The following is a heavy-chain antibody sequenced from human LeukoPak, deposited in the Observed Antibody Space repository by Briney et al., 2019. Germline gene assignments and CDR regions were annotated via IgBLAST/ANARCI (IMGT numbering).Heavy chain of an antibody. CDR2: IYSGGST. J-gene: IGHJ4*02. V-gene: IGHV3-53*01. CDR1: GFTVSSNY. Sequence: GGSLRLSCAASGFTVSSNYMSWVRQAPGKGLEWVSVIYSGGSTYYADSVKGRFTISRDNSKNTLYLQMNSLRAEDTAVYYCARTPYYDFWSGSEQYYFDYWGQGTLVTVSS. D-gene: IGHD3-3*01. CDR3: ARTPYYDFWSGSEQYYFDY.